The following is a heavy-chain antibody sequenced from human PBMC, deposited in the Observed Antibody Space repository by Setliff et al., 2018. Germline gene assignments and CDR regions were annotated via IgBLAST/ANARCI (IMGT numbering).Heavy chain of an antibody. CDR1: GGSIRSSNW. J-gene: IGHJ4*02. Sequence: ETLSLTCTVSGGSIRSSNWWSWVRQPPGKGLEWVANIKQDGSEKYYVDSVKGRFTISRDNAKNSLYLQMNSLRAEDTAVYYCARDHNYAYDYWGQGTLVTVSS. CDR3: ARDHNYAYDY. V-gene: IGHV3-7*01. CDR2: IKQDGSEK. D-gene: IGHD1-1*01.